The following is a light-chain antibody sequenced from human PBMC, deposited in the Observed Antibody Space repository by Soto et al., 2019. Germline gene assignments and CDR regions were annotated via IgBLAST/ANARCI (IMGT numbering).Light chain of an antibody. J-gene: IGLJ2*01. CDR3: AAWDDSLRAVV. CDR2: TNA. Sequence: QSVLTQPPSASGTPGQRVAISCSGSSSNIGSNSVYWYQQLPGTAPKLLIYTNAQRPSGVPDRFSGFKSVTSASLAISGLRSEDEADYYCAAWDDSLRAVVFGGGTKLTVL. V-gene: IGLV1-47*01. CDR1: SSNIGSNS.